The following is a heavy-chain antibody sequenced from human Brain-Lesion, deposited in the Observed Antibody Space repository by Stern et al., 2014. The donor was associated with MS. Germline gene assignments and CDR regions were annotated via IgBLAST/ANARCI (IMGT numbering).Heavy chain of an antibody. D-gene: IGHD2-2*01. CDR1: GYTFTSYD. Sequence: VPLVESGAEVKKPGASVKVSCKASGYTFTSYDINWVRQATGQGLEWMGWMNPNSGNTGYAQKFQGRVTMTRNTSISTAYMELSSLRSEDTAVYYCARVEVVVVPAAIYYYGMDVWGQGTTVTVSS. V-gene: IGHV1-8*01. CDR3: ARVEVVVVPAAIYYYGMDV. J-gene: IGHJ6*02. CDR2: MNPNSGNT.